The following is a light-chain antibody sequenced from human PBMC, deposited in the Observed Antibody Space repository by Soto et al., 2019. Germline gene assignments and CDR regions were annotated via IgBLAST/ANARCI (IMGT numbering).Light chain of an antibody. V-gene: IGLV2-8*01. CDR1: SSDVGGYDY. CDR2: EVT. CDR3: SSYTGGNPSYV. J-gene: IGLJ1*01. Sequence: QSALTQPPSASGSPGQSVTISCTGTSSDVGGYDYVSWYQQHPGKAPKLMIYEVTIRPSGVSDRFSGSKSGNTASLTVSGLQAEDEADYYCSSYTGGNPSYVCVTGTKVTVL.